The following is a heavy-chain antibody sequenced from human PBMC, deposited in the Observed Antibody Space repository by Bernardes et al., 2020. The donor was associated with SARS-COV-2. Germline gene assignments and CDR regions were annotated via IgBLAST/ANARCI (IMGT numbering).Heavy chain of an antibody. CDR1: GFIFRSCS. CDR2: ISSSSSYI. CDR3: ARDGGDYGDYLSDY. J-gene: IGHJ4*02. D-gene: IGHD4-17*01. V-gene: IGHV3-21*01. Sequence: GGSLRLSCAAFGFIFRSCSMNWVRRAPGKGLEWVSSISSSSSYIYYADSVKGRFTISRDNAKNSLYLQMNSLRAEDTAVYYCARDGGDYGDYLSDYWGQGTLVTVSS.